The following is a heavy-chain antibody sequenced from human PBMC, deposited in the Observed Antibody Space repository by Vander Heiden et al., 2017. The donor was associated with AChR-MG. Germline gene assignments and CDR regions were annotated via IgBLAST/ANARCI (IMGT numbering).Heavy chain of an antibody. CDR2: IFGGGST. J-gene: IGHJ4*02. CDR1: GITVSSNY. Sequence: EVQLVVTGGGLIQPGGPLRLSCAASGITVSSNYMSWVRQAPGKGPEWVSVIFGGGSTYYADSVKGRFTISRDNSKNTLYLLMNSLRADDTAVYYCARGGIAATVLYYFDYWGQGTLVTVSS. D-gene: IGHD6-13*01. V-gene: IGHV3-53*02. CDR3: ARGGIAATVLYYFDY.